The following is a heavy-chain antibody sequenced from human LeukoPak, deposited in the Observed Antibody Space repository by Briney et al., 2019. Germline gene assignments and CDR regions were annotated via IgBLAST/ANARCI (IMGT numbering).Heavy chain of an antibody. J-gene: IGHJ3*02. Sequence: AGASLRLSCAASGFTFSSYWMSWVRQAPGKGLEWVANIKQDGSEKYYVDSVKGRFTISRDNAKNSLYLQMNGLRAEDTAVYYCAREAVTMIVVVIDAFDIWGQGTMVTVSS. CDR1: GFTFSSYW. CDR2: IKQDGSEK. V-gene: IGHV3-7*04. CDR3: AREAVTMIVVVIDAFDI. D-gene: IGHD3-22*01.